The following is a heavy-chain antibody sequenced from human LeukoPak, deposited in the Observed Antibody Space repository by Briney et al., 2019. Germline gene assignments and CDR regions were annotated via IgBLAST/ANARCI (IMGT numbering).Heavy chain of an antibody. CDR3: ARVRGYYYDSSGYYSGFPDY. CDR2: ISAYNGNT. D-gene: IGHD3-22*01. CDR1: GYTFTSYG. Sequence: GALVKVSCKASGYTFTSYGISWVRQAPGQGLEWMGWISAYNGNTNYAQKLQGRVTMTTDTSTSTAYMELRSLRSDDTAVYYCARVRGYYYDSSGYYSGFPDYWGQGTLVTVSS. J-gene: IGHJ4*02. V-gene: IGHV1-18*01.